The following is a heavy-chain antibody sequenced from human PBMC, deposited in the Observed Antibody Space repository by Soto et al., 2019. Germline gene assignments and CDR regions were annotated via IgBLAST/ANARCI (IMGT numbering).Heavy chain of an antibody. D-gene: IGHD3-22*01. V-gene: IGHV4-39*01. CDR1: GDSITSNSYF. CDR3: ARVDGYFFFFDN. Sequence: SETLSLTCTVSGDSITSNSYFWAWIRQPPGKGLEWIGSIYYSGTTYYNPSLKSRVTISVDRSKNQFSLKLSSVTAADTAVYYCARVDGYFFFFDNWGQGTQVTVSS. CDR2: IYYSGTT. J-gene: IGHJ4*02.